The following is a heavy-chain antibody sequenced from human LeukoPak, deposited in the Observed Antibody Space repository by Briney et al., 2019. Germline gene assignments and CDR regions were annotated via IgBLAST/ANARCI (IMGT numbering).Heavy chain of an antibody. CDR2: ISSSSSTI. J-gene: IGHJ6*03. CDR1: GFTFSSYS. V-gene: IGHV3-48*01. CDR3: AREDYYYYYYMDV. Sequence: GGSLRLSCAASGFTFSSYSMNWVRQAPGKGLEWVSYISSSSSTIYYADSVKGRFTISRDNAKNSLYLQMNSLRAEDTAVYYCAREDYYYYYYMDVWGKGTTVTVSS.